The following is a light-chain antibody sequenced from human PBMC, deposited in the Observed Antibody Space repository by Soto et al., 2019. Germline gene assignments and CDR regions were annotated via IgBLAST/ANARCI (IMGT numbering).Light chain of an antibody. Sequence: DIQMTQSPSTLSASVGDRVTITCRASQSISSWLAWYQQKPGKAPKLLIYDVSSLGSGVPSRFFGSGSGTEFTLTISSLQADDFATYYCQQSNAFWTFGQGTKVEIK. CDR3: QQSNAFWT. CDR2: DVS. V-gene: IGKV1-5*01. J-gene: IGKJ1*01. CDR1: QSISSW.